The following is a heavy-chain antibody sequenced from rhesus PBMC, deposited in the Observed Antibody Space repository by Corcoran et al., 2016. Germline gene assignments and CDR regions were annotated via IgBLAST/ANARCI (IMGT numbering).Heavy chain of an antibody. CDR2: INGNGDTF. CDR3: VLDSLITKSAGDY. V-gene: IGHV4-80*01. Sequence: QVRLQESGPGLVKPSATLSLTCDVSGFSITNTWWRWICTPPGKGREWIGEINGNGDTFYLNPSLESRVTMSTDASKNQLSLKLRFVSAADTAVYYCVLDSLITKSAGDYWGQGTLVTVSS. CDR1: GFSITNTW. J-gene: IGHJ4*01. D-gene: IGHD4-11*01.